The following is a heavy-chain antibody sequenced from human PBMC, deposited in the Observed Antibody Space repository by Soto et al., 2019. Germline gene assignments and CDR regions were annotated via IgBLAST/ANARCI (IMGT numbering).Heavy chain of an antibody. CDR3: ARDYPGRIAVDGT. V-gene: IGHV3-48*01. CDR1: GFTFSSYI. J-gene: IGHJ5*02. CDR2: ISSSSSTI. D-gene: IGHD6-19*01. Sequence: GGSLRLSCAASGFTFSSYIMNWVRQAPGKGLEWVSYISSSSSTIYYADSVKGRFTISRDNAKNSLYLQMNSLRAEDTAVYYCARDYPGRIAVDGTWGQGTLVTVSS.